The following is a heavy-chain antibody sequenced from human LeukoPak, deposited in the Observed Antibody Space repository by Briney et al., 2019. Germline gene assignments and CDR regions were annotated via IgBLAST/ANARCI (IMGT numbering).Heavy chain of an antibody. CDR1: GGSFSDYY. CDR3: ARQVGGIPGIAVAGFDY. CDR2: INHSGST. J-gene: IGHJ4*02. V-gene: IGHV4-34*01. Sequence: SETLSLTCAVYGGSFSDYYWSWIRQPPGKGLEWIGEINHSGSTNYNPSLKSRVTISVDTSKNQFSLELSSVTAADTAVYYCARQVGGIPGIAVAGFDYWGQGTLVTVSS. D-gene: IGHD6-19*01.